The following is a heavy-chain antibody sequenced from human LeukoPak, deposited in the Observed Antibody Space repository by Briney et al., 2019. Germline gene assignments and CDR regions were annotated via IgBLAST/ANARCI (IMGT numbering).Heavy chain of an antibody. CDR1: GYTFTGYY. J-gene: IGHJ5*02. D-gene: IGHD3-10*01. V-gene: IGHV1-2*02. CDR3: ARDPLLLWFGEGDNWFDP. CDR2: INHNSGST. Sequence: ASVKVSCKASGYTFTGYYMHWVRQAPGQGLEWMGWINHNSGSTNYAQKFQGRVTMTRDTSISTAYMELSRLRFDDTAVYYCARDPLLLWFGEGDNWFDPWGQGTLVTVSS.